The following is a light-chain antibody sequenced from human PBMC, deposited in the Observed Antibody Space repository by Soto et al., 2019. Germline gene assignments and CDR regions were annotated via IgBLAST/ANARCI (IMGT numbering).Light chain of an antibody. CDR2: DAS. Sequence: EIVLTQSPATLSLSPGERATLSCRASQSVSSYLAWYQQKPGQAPRLLIYDASNRATGTPDRFSGSGSGTDFTLTITSLEPEDFAVFYCHQYGISPPTFGQGTKVDIK. CDR1: QSVSSY. J-gene: IGKJ1*01. V-gene: IGKV3-11*01. CDR3: HQYGISPPT.